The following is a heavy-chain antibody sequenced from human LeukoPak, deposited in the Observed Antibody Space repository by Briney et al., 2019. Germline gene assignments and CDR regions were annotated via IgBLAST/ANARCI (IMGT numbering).Heavy chain of an antibody. CDR2: VSGSGVST. Sequence: GGSLRLSCAASGFTFSSYTFSTYAMSWVRQAPGKGLECVSAVSGSGVSTYYAGSVKGRFTISRDNSKNTLYLQMNGLRAEDTAVYYCAKGVEDSGIYYYYYMDVWGKGTTVTVSS. D-gene: IGHD2-15*01. V-gene: IGHV3-23*01. CDR1: GFTFSSYTFSTYA. J-gene: IGHJ6*03. CDR3: AKGVEDSGIYYYYYMDV.